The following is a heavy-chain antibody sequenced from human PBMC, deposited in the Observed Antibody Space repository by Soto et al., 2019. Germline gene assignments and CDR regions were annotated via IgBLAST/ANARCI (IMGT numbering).Heavy chain of an antibody. CDR2: ISSSSSTI. CDR1: GFTFSSYS. V-gene: IGHV3-48*01. D-gene: IGHD2-15*01. Sequence: GGSLRLSCAASGFTFSSYSMNWVRQAPGKGLEWVSYISSSSSTIYYADSVKGRFTISRDNAKNSLYLQMNSLRAEDTAVYYCATYCSGGSCYGSLRYWGQGTLVTVSS. J-gene: IGHJ4*02. CDR3: ATYCSGGSCYGSLRY.